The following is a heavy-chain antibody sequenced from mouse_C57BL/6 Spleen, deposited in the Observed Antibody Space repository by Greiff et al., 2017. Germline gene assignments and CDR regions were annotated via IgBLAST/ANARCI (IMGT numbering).Heavy chain of an antibody. CDR1: GFTFSDYG. CDR2: ISSGSSTI. D-gene: IGHD1-1*01. Sequence: DVKLVESGGGLVKPGGSLKLSCAASGFTFSDYGMHWVRQAPEKGLEWVAYISSGSSTIYYADTVKGRFTISRDNAKNTLFRRVTSLRSGDTAMDYCARRPNYCGSSYGYFDVWGTGTTVTVSA. V-gene: IGHV5-17*01. CDR3: ARRPNYCGSSYGYFDV. J-gene: IGHJ1*03.